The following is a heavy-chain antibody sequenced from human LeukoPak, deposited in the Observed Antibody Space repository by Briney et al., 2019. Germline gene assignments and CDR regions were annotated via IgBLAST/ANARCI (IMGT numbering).Heavy chain of an antibody. CDR2: IYYTGRT. D-gene: IGHD3-16*01. Sequence: SETLSLTCSVPGGSLYRSSYYWGWIRQSPGTGLDWIGSIYYTGRTYYHPSLKGRVTISVGTSKNQFSLSLPSVTVADTAVYYCASYTAGGTSKRGYWGQGTLVTVSS. V-gene: IGHV4-39*01. J-gene: IGHJ1*01. CDR3: ASYTAGGTSKRGY. CDR1: GGSLYRSSYY.